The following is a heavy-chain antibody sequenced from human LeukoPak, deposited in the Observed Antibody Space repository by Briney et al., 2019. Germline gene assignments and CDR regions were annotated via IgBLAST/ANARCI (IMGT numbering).Heavy chain of an antibody. CDR1: GGTFSSYA. J-gene: IGHJ4*02. Sequence: SVKVSCKASGGTFSSYAISWMRQAPGQGLEWLGRIIPILSVANYAQKFQGRVTMTEDTSTDTAYMELSSLRSEDTAVYYCATPPTRIAAARQGWGQGTLVTVSS. CDR2: IIPILSVA. V-gene: IGHV1-69*04. CDR3: ATPPTRIAAARQG. D-gene: IGHD6-13*01.